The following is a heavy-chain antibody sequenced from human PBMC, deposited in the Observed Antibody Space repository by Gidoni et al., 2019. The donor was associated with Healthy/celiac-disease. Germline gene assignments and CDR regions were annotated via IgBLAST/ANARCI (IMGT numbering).Heavy chain of an antibody. CDR2: IYHSGST. Sequence: QVQLQESGPGLVKPSEPLSLTCAVSGYSLSSGYYWGWIRQPPGKGLEWIGSIYHSGSTYYNPSLKSRFTISVDTSKNQFSLKLSSVTAADTAVYYCARDRNGAMVTWFDPWGQGTLVTVSS. V-gene: IGHV4-38-2*02. CDR3: ARDRNGAMVTWFDP. J-gene: IGHJ5*02. CDR1: GYSLSSGYY. D-gene: IGHD5-18*01.